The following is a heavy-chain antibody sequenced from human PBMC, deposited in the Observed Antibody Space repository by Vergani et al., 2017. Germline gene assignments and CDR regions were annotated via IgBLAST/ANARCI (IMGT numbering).Heavy chain of an antibody. V-gene: IGHV3-23*04. CDR1: GFTFDDYA. J-gene: IGHJ3*02. CDR3: AKGIAAAGPVLGAFDI. D-gene: IGHD6-13*01. CDR2: ISGSGGST. Sequence: EVQLVESGGGLVQPGRSLRLSCAASGFTFDDYAMHWVRQAPGKGLEWVSAISGSGGSTYYADSVKGRFTISRDNSKNTLYLQMNSLRAEDTAVYYCAKGIAAAGPVLGAFDIWGQGTMVTVSS.